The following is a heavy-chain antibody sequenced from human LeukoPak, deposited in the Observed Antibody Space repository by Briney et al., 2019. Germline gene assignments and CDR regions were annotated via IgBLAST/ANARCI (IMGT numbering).Heavy chain of an antibody. CDR3: ARVLGTAHPVFDY. Sequence: PSETLSLTCTVSGGSISSYYWSWIRQPPGKGLEWIGYIYYSGSTNYNPSLKSRVTISVDTSKNQFSLKLSSVTAADTAVYYCARVLGTAHPVFDYWGQGTLVTVSS. V-gene: IGHV4-59*01. J-gene: IGHJ4*02. D-gene: IGHD5-18*01. CDR1: GGSISSYY. CDR2: IYYSGST.